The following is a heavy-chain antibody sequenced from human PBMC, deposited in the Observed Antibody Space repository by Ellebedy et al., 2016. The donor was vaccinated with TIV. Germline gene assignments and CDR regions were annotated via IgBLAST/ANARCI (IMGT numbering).Heavy chain of an antibody. D-gene: IGHD2-2*01. Sequence: GESLKISCAASGFTFSSYGMHWVRQAPGKGLEWVAVIWYDGSNKYYADSVKGRFTISRDNSKNTLYLQMNSLRAEDTAVYYCARCPAARFYYYGMDVWGQGTTVTVSS. J-gene: IGHJ6*02. CDR3: ARCPAARFYYYGMDV. CDR2: IWYDGSNK. V-gene: IGHV3-30*19. CDR1: GFTFSSYG.